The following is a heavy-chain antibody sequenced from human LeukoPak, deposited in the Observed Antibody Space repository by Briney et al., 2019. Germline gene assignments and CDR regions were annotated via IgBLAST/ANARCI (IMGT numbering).Heavy chain of an antibody. CDR3: ARTIAQYSNTWLYYYYGLDV. D-gene: IGHD1-7*01. CDR1: GFTFGGYA. J-gene: IGHJ6*02. CDR2: ISAGSEDS. V-gene: IGHV3-23*01. Sequence: GGSLRLTCTASGFTFGGYAMSWVRQAPGKGLEWVSSISAGSEDSYYADSVKGRFTISRDNSKSTLYLQMNSLRADDTAVYYCARTIAQYSNTWLYYYYGLDVWGQGTTVTVSS.